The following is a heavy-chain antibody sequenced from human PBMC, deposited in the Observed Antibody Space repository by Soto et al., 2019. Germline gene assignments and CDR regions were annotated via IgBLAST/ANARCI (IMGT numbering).Heavy chain of an antibody. Sequence: SEILSLTCIVSGESISSSSYYWGWIRQPPGKGLEWIGSIYHSGRTYYNPSLKSRVSISIDTSKNQFSLKLSSVTAADTALYYCARQRTTVVTQAYFDYWGQGALGTVS. D-gene: IGHD2-21*02. CDR2: IYHSGRT. CDR3: ARQRTTVVTQAYFDY. J-gene: IGHJ4*02. V-gene: IGHV4-39*01. CDR1: GESISSSSYY.